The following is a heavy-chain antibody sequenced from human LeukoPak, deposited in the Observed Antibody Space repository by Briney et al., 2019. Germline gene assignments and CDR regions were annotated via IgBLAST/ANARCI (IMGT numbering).Heavy chain of an antibody. Sequence: PGGSLRLSCAASGFTFSSYWMHWVRQAPGKGLMWVSRINSDGSSTSYADSVKGRFTISRDNSKNTLYLQMNSQRAEDTAVYHCAKARQDGSGSYGYSAFDYWGQGTLVTVSS. V-gene: IGHV3-74*01. CDR2: INSDGSST. J-gene: IGHJ4*02. CDR1: GFTFSSYW. D-gene: IGHD3-10*01. CDR3: AKARQDGSGSYGYSAFDY.